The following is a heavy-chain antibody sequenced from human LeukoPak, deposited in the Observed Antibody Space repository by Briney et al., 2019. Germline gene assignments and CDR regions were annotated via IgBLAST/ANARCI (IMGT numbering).Heavy chain of an antibody. V-gene: IGHV3-7*01. J-gene: IGHJ4*02. CDR1: GLSFSGTW. CDR3: ARHNRGDYDFFDF. CDR2: IKPDGSQK. D-gene: IGHD5-12*01. Sequence: AGGSLRLSCATSGLSFSGTWMTWVRQAPGKGLECVANIKPDGSQKYYLDSVKGRFTVSRDNAKNSLYLQMNSLRVEDTAIYYCARHNRGDYDFFDFSGQGTLVTVSS.